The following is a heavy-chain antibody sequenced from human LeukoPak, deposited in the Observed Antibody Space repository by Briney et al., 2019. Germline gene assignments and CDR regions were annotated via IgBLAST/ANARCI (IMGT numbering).Heavy chain of an antibody. Sequence: PGGSLRLSCAASGFTFSDYYMSWIRQAPGKGLEWVSYISSGGSTISYADSVKGRFTISRDNAKNSLYLQMNSLRAEDTAVYYCANGLRFLAYYFDYWGQGTLVTVSS. V-gene: IGHV3-11*04. CDR3: ANGLRFLAYYFDY. D-gene: IGHD3-3*01. CDR2: ISSGGSTI. J-gene: IGHJ4*02. CDR1: GFTFSDYY.